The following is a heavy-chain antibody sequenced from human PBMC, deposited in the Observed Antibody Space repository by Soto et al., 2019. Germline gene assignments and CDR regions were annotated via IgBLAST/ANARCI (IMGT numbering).Heavy chain of an antibody. Sequence: QVQLVESGGGVVQPGRSLRLSCAASGFTFSSYGMHWVRQAPGKGLEWVAVISYDGSNKYYADSVKGRFTISRDNSKNTLYLQMNSLRAEDTALYYCAKDQGWYYYDSSGHAAFDYWGQGTLVTVSS. D-gene: IGHD3-22*01. CDR2: ISYDGSNK. CDR3: AKDQGWYYYDSSGHAAFDY. CDR1: GFTFSSYG. V-gene: IGHV3-30*18. J-gene: IGHJ4*02.